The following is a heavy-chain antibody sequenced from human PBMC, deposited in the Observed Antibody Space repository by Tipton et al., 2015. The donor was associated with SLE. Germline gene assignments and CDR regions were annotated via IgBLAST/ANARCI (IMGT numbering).Heavy chain of an antibody. CDR3: ARRLTGYYDRRGYYSM. Sequence: TLSLTCTVSGGSISSNSYYWGWIRQPPGKGLEWIGSIYYSGSTYYNPSLKSRVTISVDTSKNQFSLKLSSVTAADTAVYYCARRLTGYYDRRGYYSMWGRGILVTVSS. V-gene: IGHV4-39*07. J-gene: IGHJ4*02. D-gene: IGHD3-22*01. CDR1: GGSISSNSYY. CDR2: IYYSGST.